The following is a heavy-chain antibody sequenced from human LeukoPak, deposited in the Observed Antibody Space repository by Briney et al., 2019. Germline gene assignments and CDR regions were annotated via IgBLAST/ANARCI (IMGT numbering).Heavy chain of an antibody. D-gene: IGHD6-19*01. CDR2: IRYDGSNK. CDR3: AKEFIAVAGPELFRWFDP. V-gene: IGHV3-30*02. Sequence: GGSLRLSCAASGFTFSSYGMHWVRQAPGKGLEWVAFIRYDGSNKYYADSVKGRFTISRDNSKNTLYLQMNSLRAEDTAVYYCAKEFIAVAGPELFRWFDPWGQGTLVTVSS. J-gene: IGHJ5*02. CDR1: GFTFSSYG.